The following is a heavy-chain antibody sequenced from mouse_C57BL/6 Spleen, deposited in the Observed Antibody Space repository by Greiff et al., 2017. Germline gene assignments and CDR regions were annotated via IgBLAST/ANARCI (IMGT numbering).Heavy chain of an antibody. CDR1: GYTFTSYW. CDR3: ARHDGYLDY. V-gene: IGHV1-55*01. CDR2: IYPGSGST. Sequence: VQLQQPGAELVKPGASVKMSCKASGYTFTSYWITWVKQRPGQGLEWIGDIYPGSGSTNYNEKFKSKATLTVDTSSSTAYMQLSSLTSEDSSIYFCARHDGYLDYWGQGTTLTVSS. J-gene: IGHJ2*01. D-gene: IGHD2-3*01.